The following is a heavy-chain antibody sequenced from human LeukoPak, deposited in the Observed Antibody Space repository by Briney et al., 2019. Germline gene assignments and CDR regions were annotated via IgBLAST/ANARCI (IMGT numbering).Heavy chain of an antibody. D-gene: IGHD1-26*01. Sequence: ASVKVSCKASGGTFSSYAISWVRQAPGQGLEWMGWINPNSGGTNYAQKFQGRVTMTRDTSISTAYMELSRLRSDDTAVYYCARDLVGATYYWGQGTLVTVSS. J-gene: IGHJ4*02. CDR2: INPNSGGT. V-gene: IGHV1-2*02. CDR1: GGTFSSYA. CDR3: ARDLVGATYY.